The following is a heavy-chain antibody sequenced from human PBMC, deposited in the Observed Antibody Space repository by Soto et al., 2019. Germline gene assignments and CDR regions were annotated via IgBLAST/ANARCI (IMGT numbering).Heavy chain of an antibody. D-gene: IGHD5-12*01. CDR2: ISNDENIK. Sequence: PGGSLRLSCVASGFNFGNFCMHCVRQAPGKGLEWLTVISNDENIKQDSVRGRFAIARDNSKNTLYLHLTSLRAEDTAIYYCARGLRGVRDYWGQGTLVTVSS. CDR3: ARGLRGVRDY. V-gene: IGHV3-33*01. J-gene: IGHJ4*02. CDR1: GFNFGNFC.